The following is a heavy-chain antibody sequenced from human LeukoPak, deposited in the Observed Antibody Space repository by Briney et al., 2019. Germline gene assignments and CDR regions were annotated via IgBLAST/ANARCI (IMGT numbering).Heavy chain of an antibody. CDR2: ISSSSSYI. D-gene: IGHD3-10*01. J-gene: IGHJ6*03. CDR1: GFTSSSYS. CDR3: ARDGYYYGSGSKLSPAIYYMDV. Sequence: PGGSLRLSCAASGFTSSSYSMNWVRQAPGKGLEWVSSISSSSSYIYYADSVKGRFTISRDNAKNSLYLQMNSLRAEDTAVYYCARDGYYYGSGSKLSPAIYYMDVWGKGTTVTISS. V-gene: IGHV3-21*01.